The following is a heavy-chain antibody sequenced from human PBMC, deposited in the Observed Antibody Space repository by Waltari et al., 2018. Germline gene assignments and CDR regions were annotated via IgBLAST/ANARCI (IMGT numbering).Heavy chain of an antibody. D-gene: IGHD5-12*01. CDR1: GGTFSSYA. J-gene: IGHJ5*02. CDR3: ARVPGGLRHNWFDP. Sequence: QVQLVQSGAEVKKPGSSVKVSCKASGGTFSSYAISWVRQAPGQGLEWMGGIIPSFGTPNYSQKFQGRVTITADESTSTAYMELSSLRSEDTAVYYCARVPGGLRHNWFDPWGQGTLVTVSS. V-gene: IGHV1-69*13. CDR2: IIPSFGTP.